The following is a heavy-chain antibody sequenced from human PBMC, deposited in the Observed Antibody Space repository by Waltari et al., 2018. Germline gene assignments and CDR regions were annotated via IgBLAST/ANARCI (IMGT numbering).Heavy chain of an antibody. V-gene: IGHV1-8*01. CDR3: ARGKSWGLDALDV. CDR2: MGPHSGDP. D-gene: IGHD3-16*01. Sequence: QVQLMQSGAEVKKPGASVKVSCKTSGDTFTNYDINWVRLATGQGLEWMGWMGPHSGDPGYADKFQGRVTMTWNTSITTAHMELRGLNSDDTAVYYCARGKSWGLDALDVWGQGEVVTVSS. J-gene: IGHJ3*01. CDR1: GDTFTNYD.